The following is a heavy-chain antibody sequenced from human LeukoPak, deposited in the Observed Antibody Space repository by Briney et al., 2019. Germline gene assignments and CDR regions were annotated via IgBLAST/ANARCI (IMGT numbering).Heavy chain of an antibody. V-gene: IGHV1-46*01. CDR3: AREYSSTWAGLGF. CDR2: INPSGGST. D-gene: IGHD6-13*01. Sequence: ASVKVSCTASGYTFTTYYMHWVRQAPGQGLEWMGIINPSGGSTSYAQKFQGRVTMTRDTSTSTVYMELSSLRSEDTAVYYCAREYSSTWAGLGFWGQGALVTVSS. CDR1: GYTFTTYY. J-gene: IGHJ4*02.